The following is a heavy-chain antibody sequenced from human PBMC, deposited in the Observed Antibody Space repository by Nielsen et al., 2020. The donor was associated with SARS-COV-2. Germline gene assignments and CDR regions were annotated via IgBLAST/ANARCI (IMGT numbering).Heavy chain of an antibody. V-gene: IGHV3-30*04. CDR1: GFTFSSYA. J-gene: IGHJ6*02. Sequence: GESLKISCAASGFTFSSYAMHWVRQAPGKGLEWVAVISYDGSNKYYADSVKGRFTISRDNSKNTLYLQMNSLRAEDTAVYYCANSLLPYYGMDVWGQGTTVTVSS. D-gene: IGHD3-22*01. CDR3: ANSLLPYYGMDV. CDR2: ISYDGSNK.